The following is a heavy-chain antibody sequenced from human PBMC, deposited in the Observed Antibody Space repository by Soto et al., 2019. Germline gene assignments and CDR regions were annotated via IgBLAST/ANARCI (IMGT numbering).Heavy chain of an antibody. Sequence: GGSLRLSCAASGFTFSSYGMHWVPQAPGKGLEWVAVISYDGSNKYYADSVKGRFTISRDNSKNTLYLQMNSLRAEDTAVYYCAKDSAYCANGVCYTAQFDYWGQGTLVTVSS. J-gene: IGHJ4*02. V-gene: IGHV3-30*18. D-gene: IGHD2-8*01. CDR2: ISYDGSNK. CDR1: GFTFSSYG. CDR3: AKDSAYCANGVCYTAQFDY.